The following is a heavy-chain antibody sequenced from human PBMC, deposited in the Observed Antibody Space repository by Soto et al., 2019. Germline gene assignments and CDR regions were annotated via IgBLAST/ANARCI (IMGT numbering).Heavy chain of an antibody. CDR1: GFTFGDYA. CDR3: TSDPYSNLDY. J-gene: IGHJ4*02. V-gene: IGHV3-49*04. CDR2: IRSKAYGGTT. Sequence: PGGSLRLSCTASGFTFGDYAMSWVRQAPGKGLEWVGFIRSKAYGGTTEYAASVKGRFTISRDDSKSIAYLQMNSLKTEDTAVYYCTSDPYSNLDYWGQGTLVTVSS. D-gene: IGHD4-4*01.